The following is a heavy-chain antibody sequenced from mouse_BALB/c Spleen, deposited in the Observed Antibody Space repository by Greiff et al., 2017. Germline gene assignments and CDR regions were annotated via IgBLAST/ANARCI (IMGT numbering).Heavy chain of an antibody. CDR3: ARSPMMTLYAMDY. CDR2: INPGSGGT. D-gene: IGHD2-13*01. V-gene: IGHV1-54*01. CDR1: GYAFTNYL. Sequence: QVQLQQSGAELVRPGTSVKVSCKASGYAFTNYLIEWVKQRPGQGLEWIGVINPGSGGTNYNEKFKGKATLTADKSSSTAYMQLSSLTSDDSAVYFCARSPMMTLYAMDYWGQGTSVTVSS. J-gene: IGHJ4*01.